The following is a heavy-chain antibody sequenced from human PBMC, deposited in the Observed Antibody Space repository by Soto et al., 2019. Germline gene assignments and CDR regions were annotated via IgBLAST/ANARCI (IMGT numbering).Heavy chain of an antibody. CDR2: IHYNGNT. Sequence: SETLSLTCTVSGDSISSYSWSWIRQPPGKGLEWIGNIHYNGNTKYSPSLKSRVTISVDRSKNQFSLKLSSVTAADTAVYYCARRSGSYEDYWGQGTLVTVSS. CDR3: ARRSGSYEDY. D-gene: IGHD3-10*01. CDR1: GDSISSYS. V-gene: IGHV4-59*12. J-gene: IGHJ4*02.